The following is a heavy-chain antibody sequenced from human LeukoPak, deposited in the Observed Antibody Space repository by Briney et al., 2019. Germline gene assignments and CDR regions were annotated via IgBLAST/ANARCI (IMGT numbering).Heavy chain of an antibody. Sequence: GRSLRLSCAASGFTFDDYAMHWVRQAPGKGLEWVSGISWNSGSIGYADSVKGRFTISRDNAKSSLYLQMNSLRAEDTALYYCAKDTSHYYGSGSYNDYWGQGTLVTVSS. V-gene: IGHV3-9*01. CDR1: GFTFDDYA. J-gene: IGHJ4*02. CDR3: AKDTSHYYGSGSYNDY. CDR2: ISWNSGSI. D-gene: IGHD3-10*01.